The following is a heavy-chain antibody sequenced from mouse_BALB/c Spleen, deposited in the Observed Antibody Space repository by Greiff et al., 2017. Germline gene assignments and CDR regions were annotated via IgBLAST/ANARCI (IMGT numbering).Heavy chain of an antibody. D-gene: IGHD2-4*01. Sequence: QVQLKQSGAELVRPGTSVKVSCKASGYAFTNYLIEWVKQRPGQGLEWIGVINPGSGGTNYNEKFKGKATLTADKSSSTAYMQLSSLTSDDSAVYFCARRGDYDSAWFAYWGQGTLVTVSA. J-gene: IGHJ3*01. V-gene: IGHV1-54*01. CDR1: GYAFTNYL. CDR2: INPGSGGT. CDR3: ARRGDYDSAWFAY.